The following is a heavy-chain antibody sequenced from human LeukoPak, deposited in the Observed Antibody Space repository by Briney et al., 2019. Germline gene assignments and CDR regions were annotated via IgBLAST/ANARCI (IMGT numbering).Heavy chain of an antibody. V-gene: IGHV4-39*07. CDR1: GGSISSSSYY. CDR2: IYYSGST. D-gene: IGHD2-21*01. Sequence: SETLSLTCTVSGGSISSSSYYWGWIRQPPGKGLEWIGSIYYSGSTYYNPSLKSRVTISVDTSKNQFSLKLSSVTAADTAVYYCARGDCSGSICYSPMDVWGTGTTVTVSS. CDR3: ARGDCSGSICYSPMDV. J-gene: IGHJ6*03.